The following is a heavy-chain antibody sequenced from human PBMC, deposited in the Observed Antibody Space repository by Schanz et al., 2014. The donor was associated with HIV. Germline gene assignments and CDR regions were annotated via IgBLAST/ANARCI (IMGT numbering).Heavy chain of an antibody. CDR2: INHRGKT. CDR3: ARRTDNWDYRPYYGMDV. D-gene: IGHD1-7*01. J-gene: IGHJ6*02. CDR1: GGSFSGYY. V-gene: IGHV4-34*02. Sequence: QVQLQQWGARVLKPSGTLSLTCAVYGGSFSGYYWSWIRQAPGKGLEWIGEINHRGKTNYNPSLKSRVTLSSDMSKNQFSLKLTSVIATDTAVYYCARRTDNWDYRPYYGMDVWGRGTTVIVSS.